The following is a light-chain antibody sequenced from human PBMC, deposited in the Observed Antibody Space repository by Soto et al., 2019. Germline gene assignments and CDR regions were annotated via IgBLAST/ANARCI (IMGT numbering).Light chain of an antibody. CDR3: AARDDSLSGSQVL. J-gene: IGLJ3*02. CDR1: SSSVGSND. V-gene: IGLV1-47*01. CDR2: RNN. Sequence: QSVLTQPPSVSGTPGQRVTIYCSGTSSSVGSNDVYWYQQLPGTAPKLLIYRNNERPSGVPDRFSGSKSGTSASLAIRGLRSEDEAEYYCAARDDSLSGSQVLFGGGTKLTVL.